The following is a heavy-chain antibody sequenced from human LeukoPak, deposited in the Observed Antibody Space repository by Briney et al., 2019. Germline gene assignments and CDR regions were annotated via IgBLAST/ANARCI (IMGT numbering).Heavy chain of an antibody. Sequence: SETLSLTCAVYGGSFSGYYWNWIRQSPGKGLEWIGEINHSGTTNYNPSLKSRVTISLDTSKNQFSLKVTSVTAADTAVYYCARGSAAILRYFQHWGQGTLVTVSS. CDR3: ARGSAAILRYFQH. V-gene: IGHV4-34*01. D-gene: IGHD2-2*02. CDR1: GGSFSGYY. CDR2: INHSGTT. J-gene: IGHJ1*01.